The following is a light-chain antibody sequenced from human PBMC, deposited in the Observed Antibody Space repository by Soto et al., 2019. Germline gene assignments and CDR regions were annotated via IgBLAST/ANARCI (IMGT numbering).Light chain of an antibody. V-gene: IGKV3-15*01. CDR2: GAS. CDR1: QSVSTN. CDR3: QQYNNWPLT. Sequence: EIVMTQSPVTLSVSPGERATLSCRASQSVSTNLAWYQQKPGQAPRLLTYGASTRATDIPARFSGSGSGTEFTLTISSLQSEDFAVYYCQQYNNWPLTVGGGTKVDIK. J-gene: IGKJ4*01.